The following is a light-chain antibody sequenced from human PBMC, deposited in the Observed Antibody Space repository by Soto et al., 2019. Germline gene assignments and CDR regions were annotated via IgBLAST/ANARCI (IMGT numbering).Light chain of an antibody. V-gene: IGKV3-15*01. CDR1: ENVRTF. CDR3: QQYNTRRSIT. Sequence: NPSPATLSLSPGERATLACRASENVRTFVDWYQHKPGQTPRVIIYDTSTRAAGIPARFSGSGYGTYFTLTISSLQSEDFAVYYCQQYNTRRSITFGQATRLE. CDR2: DTS. J-gene: IGKJ5*01.